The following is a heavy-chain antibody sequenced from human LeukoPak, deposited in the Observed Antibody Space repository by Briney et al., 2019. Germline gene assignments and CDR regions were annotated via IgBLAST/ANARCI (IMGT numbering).Heavy chain of an antibody. J-gene: IGHJ4*02. CDR2: IIPIFGTA. Sequence: SVKVSCKASGGTFSSYAISWVRQAPGQGLEWMGGIIPIFGTANYAQKFQGKVTITADESTSTAYMELSSLRSEDTAVYYCAREQMATIPYFDYWGQGTLVTVSS. CDR3: AREQMATIPYFDY. CDR1: GGTFSSYA. D-gene: IGHD5-24*01. V-gene: IGHV1-69*13.